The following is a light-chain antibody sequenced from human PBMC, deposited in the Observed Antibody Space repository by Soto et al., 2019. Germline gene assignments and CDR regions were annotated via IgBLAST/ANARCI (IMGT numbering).Light chain of an antibody. J-gene: IGLJ3*02. CDR1: SSDVGGYSY. V-gene: IGLV2-11*01. CDR2: DVT. CDR3: CSYAGRYTWV. Sequence: QSALTQPRSVSGSPGQSVTISCTGTSSDVGGYSYVSWYQQHPGKAPKLMIYDVTKRPSGVPDRFSGSKSGNTASLTISGLQTEDEADYYCCSYAGRYTWVFGGGTKVTVL.